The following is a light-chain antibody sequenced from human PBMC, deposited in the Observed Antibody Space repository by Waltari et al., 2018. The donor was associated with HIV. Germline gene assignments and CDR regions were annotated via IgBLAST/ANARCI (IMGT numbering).Light chain of an antibody. J-gene: IGKJ2*01. CDR1: QAIRND. V-gene: IGKV1-6*01. Sequence: AIQMTQSPSSLSASVGDRVTITCRASQAIRNDLGWYQQKPGKGPKLLIYAASTLQRGVPSRFSGSQSGTDFTLTISSQQPEDFATYYCLQDYTYPYTFGQGTKLEIK. CDR3: LQDYTYPYT. CDR2: AAS.